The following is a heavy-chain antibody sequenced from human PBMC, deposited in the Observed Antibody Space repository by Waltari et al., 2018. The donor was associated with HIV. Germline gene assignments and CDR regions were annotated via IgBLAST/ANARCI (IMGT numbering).Heavy chain of an antibody. CDR2: LDPKTGGP. CDR1: GYTFTDYY. CDR3: ARDSSSGWYYLRF. D-gene: IGHD6-19*01. Sequence: QVQLVQSGAEVKKPGASVKLSCKASGYTFTDYYVHWVRQAPGQGLEWMGWLDPKTGGPNYARKCQARVTMTRDTSISTAYMELDSLTSDDTAVYYCARDSSSGWYYLRFWGQGTLLTVSS. J-gene: IGHJ4*02. V-gene: IGHV1-2*02.